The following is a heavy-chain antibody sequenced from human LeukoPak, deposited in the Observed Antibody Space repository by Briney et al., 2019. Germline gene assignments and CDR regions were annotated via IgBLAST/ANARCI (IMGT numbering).Heavy chain of an antibody. CDR2: SSWIEGHT. D-gene: IGHD6-25*01. CDR3: VRSRAASLGYFDF. CDR1: GFNFDDFA. V-gene: IGHV3-43*01. Sequence: GRSLRLSCAVSGFNFDDFALHWVRQVPGKGLQWVAFSSWIEGHTDYLDSVKGRFTISRDNSKNSLTLQMNSLRTEDSALYYCVRSRAASLGYFDFWGQGTLVTVSS. J-gene: IGHJ4*02.